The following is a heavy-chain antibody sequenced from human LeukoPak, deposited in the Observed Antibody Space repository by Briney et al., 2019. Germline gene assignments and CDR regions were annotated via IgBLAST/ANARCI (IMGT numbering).Heavy chain of an antibody. CDR1: GVTFSDYY. CDR2: ISSSGSTI. CDR3: ARDARQQLVERFDY. D-gene: IGHD6-13*01. Sequence: GGSLRLSCAASGVTFSDYYMSWIRQAPGKGLEWVSYISSSGSTIYYADSVKGRFTISRDNAKNSLYLQMNSLRAEDTAVYYCARDARQQLVERFDYWGQGTLVTVSS. V-gene: IGHV3-11*01. J-gene: IGHJ4*02.